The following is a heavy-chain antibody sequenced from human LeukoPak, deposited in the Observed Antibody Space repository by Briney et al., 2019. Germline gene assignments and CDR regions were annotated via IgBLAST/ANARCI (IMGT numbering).Heavy chain of an antibody. CDR3: ARYRIAAAGTGEYFQH. V-gene: IGHV3-48*01. D-gene: IGHD6-13*01. Sequence: GGSLRLSCAASGFTFSSYSMNWVRQAPGKGLEWVSYISSSSSTIYYADSVKGRFTISRDNAKNSLYLQMNSLRAEDTAVYYCARYRIAAAGTGEYFQHWGQGTLVTVSS. CDR2: ISSSSSTI. J-gene: IGHJ1*01. CDR1: GFTFSSYS.